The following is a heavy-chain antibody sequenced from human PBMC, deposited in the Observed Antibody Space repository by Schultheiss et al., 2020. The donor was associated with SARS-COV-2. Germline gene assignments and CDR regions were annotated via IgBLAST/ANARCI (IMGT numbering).Heavy chain of an antibody. Sequence: GGSLRLSCAASGFMFSTYWMHWVRQAPGKGLEWVAVISNDGSNKYYADSVKGRFTISRDDSKNTLYLQMNSMKTEDTAVYYCTTLILIGGSHGDYWGQGSLINV. CDR2: ISNDGSNK. J-gene: IGHJ4*02. CDR1: GFMFSTYW. CDR3: TTLILIGGSHGDY. V-gene: IGHV3-30*03. D-gene: IGHD2/OR15-2a*01.